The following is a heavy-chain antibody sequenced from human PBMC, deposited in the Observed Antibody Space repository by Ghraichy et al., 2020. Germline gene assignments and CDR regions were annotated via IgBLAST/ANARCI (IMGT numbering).Heavy chain of an antibody. CDR2: IYYSGST. V-gene: IGHV4-31*03. CDR1: GGSISSGGYY. D-gene: IGHD2-15*01. Sequence: LRLSCTVSGGSISSGGYYWSWIRQHPGKGLEWIGYIYYSGSTYYNPSLKSRVTISVDTSKNQFSLKLSSVTAADTAVYYCARVDKRYCSGGSCYGGLDYWGQGTLVTVSS. J-gene: IGHJ4*02. CDR3: ARVDKRYCSGGSCYGGLDY.